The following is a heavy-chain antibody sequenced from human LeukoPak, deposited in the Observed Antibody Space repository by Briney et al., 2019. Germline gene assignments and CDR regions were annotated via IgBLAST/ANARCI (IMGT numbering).Heavy chain of an antibody. CDR1: GYNFATHW. Sequence: GESLKISCKGSGYNFATHWIGWVRQMPGKGLEWTGIIYPGDSETRYSPSFEGQDTISADRSITTAYLHWSSLKAADTAIYYCATKGIEGSLAAFKNSWGQGTPVTVSP. CDR2: IYPGDSET. V-gene: IGHV5-51*01. J-gene: IGHJ4*02. CDR3: ATKGIEGSLAAFKNS. D-gene: IGHD6-13*01.